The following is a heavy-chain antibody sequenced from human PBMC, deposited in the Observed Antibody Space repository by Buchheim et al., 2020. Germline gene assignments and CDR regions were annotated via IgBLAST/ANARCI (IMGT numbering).Heavy chain of an antibody. CDR3: AKAGSWQWLVGYYYCGMDV. CDR2: ISGSGGST. V-gene: IGHV3-23*01. Sequence: EVQLLESGGGLVQPGGSLRLSCAASGFTFSSYAMSWVRQSPGKGLVWVSAISGSGGSTCYADSVKGRFTISRDNSKNTLYLQMNSLRAEDTAVYDCAKAGSWQWLVGYYYCGMDVWGQGTT. CDR1: GFTFSSYA. J-gene: IGHJ6*02. D-gene: IGHD6-19*01.